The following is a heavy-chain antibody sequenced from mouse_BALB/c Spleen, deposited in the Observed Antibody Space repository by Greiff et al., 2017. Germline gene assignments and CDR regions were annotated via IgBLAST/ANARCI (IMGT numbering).Heavy chain of an antibody. CDR3: ARDYYGYLYAMDY. V-gene: IGHV5-6-3*01. J-gene: IGHJ4*01. CDR1: GFTFSSYG. Sequence: EVKLQESGGGLVQPGGSLKLSCAASGFTFSSYGMSWVRQTPDKRLELVATINSNGGSTYYPDSVKGRFTISRDNAKNTLYLQMSSLKSEDTAMYYCARDYYGYLYAMDYWGQGTSVTVSS. CDR2: INSNGGST. D-gene: IGHD1-2*01.